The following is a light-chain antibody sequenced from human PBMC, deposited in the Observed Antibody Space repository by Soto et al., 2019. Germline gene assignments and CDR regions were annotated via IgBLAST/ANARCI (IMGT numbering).Light chain of an antibody. CDR1: QSISSW. CDR2: KPS. Sequence: DIQMTQSPSTLSASLGDTVTITCRASQSISSWLAWYQQKPGQAPTLLIYKPSTLESGVPSRFSGSGSGTDFTLTITSLQPDDFASYYCQQYESHSPVTFDAGTKVEIK. CDR3: QQYESHSPVT. V-gene: IGKV1-5*03. J-gene: IGKJ4*01.